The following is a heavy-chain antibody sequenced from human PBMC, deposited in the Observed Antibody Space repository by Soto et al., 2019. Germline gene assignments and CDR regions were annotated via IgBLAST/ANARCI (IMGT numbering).Heavy chain of an antibody. CDR1: GYTFTRNG. D-gene: IGHD3-22*01. CDR3: VKDRDSNSWPSRDV. V-gene: IGHV1-18*01. Sequence: QVHLVQSGAEVKKPGASVNVSCKTSGYTFTRNGISWVRQAPGQGLEWMGWISPNSGNTRYAQKLQDRVIMTTDTSTRTAYMELRSLRSDDKAVYYCVKDRDSNSWPSRDVWGPGTTVTVSS. J-gene: IGHJ6*02. CDR2: ISPNSGNT.